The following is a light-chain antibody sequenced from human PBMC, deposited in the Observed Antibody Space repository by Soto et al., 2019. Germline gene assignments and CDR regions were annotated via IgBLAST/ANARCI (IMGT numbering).Light chain of an antibody. V-gene: IGKV1-39*01. CDR2: GAS. J-gene: IGKJ1*01. CDR1: LTIGDS. Sequence: EILVTDAPSSLSTYVGDRVTITCRASLTIGDSLSWFQQKVGKPPTLLIYGASALQSGVPARFSGSGSGTDATLTSNHTRRADFATYSCQQTYNLPRTFGQGTKVDIK. CDR3: QQTYNLPRT.